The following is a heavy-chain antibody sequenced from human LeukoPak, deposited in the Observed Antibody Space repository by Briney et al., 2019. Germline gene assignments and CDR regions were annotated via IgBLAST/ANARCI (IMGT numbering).Heavy chain of an antibody. CDR3: ARGWFGELFALSYFDY. J-gene: IGHJ4*02. Sequence: SETLSLTCTVSGGSISSYYWTWIRQPPGKGLEWIGYIYYSGSTNYNPSLKSRVTISVDTSKNQFSLKLSSVTAADTAVYYCARGWFGELFALSYFDYWGQGTLVTVSS. CDR1: GGSISSYY. V-gene: IGHV4-59*01. CDR2: IYYSGST. D-gene: IGHD3-10*01.